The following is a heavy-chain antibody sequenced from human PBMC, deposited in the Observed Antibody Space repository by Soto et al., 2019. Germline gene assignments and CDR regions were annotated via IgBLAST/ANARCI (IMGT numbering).Heavy chain of an antibody. V-gene: IGHV1-18*01. D-gene: IGHD2-15*01. J-gene: IGHJ5*02. CDR1: GYTFTNYG. CDR3: ARDRLPGRYCSGGSCYTAWFDP. CDR2: ISAYNGNT. Sequence: ASVKVSCKASGYTFTNYGVNWVRQAPGQGLEWMGWISAYNGNTNYAQKLQGRVTMTTDTSTSTAYMELRSLRSDDTAVYYCARDRLPGRYCSGGSCYTAWFDPWGQGTLVTVSS.